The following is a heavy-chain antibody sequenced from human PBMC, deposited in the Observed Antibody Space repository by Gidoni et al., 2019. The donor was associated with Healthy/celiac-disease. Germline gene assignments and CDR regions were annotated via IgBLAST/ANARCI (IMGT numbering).Heavy chain of an antibody. CDR2: ST. Sequence: STYYNPSLKSRVTISVDTSKNQFSLKLSSVTAADTAVYYCARHPAVSYDSSGYYYLYAFDIWGQGTMVTVSS. V-gene: IGHV4-39*01. CDR3: ARHPAVSYDSSGYYYLYAFDI. D-gene: IGHD3-22*01. J-gene: IGHJ3*02.